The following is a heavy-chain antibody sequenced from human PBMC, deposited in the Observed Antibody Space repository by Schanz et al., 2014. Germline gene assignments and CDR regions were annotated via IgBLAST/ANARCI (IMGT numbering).Heavy chain of an antibody. V-gene: IGHV1-46*03. CDR3: ARGGFFDSTSFDS. J-gene: IGHJ4*02. CDR2: INPSSGTT. CDR1: GYTFTSYY. D-gene: IGHD2-2*01. Sequence: QVQLVQSGAEVKKPGASVKVSCEASGYTFTSYYIHWFRQAPGQGLEWMGKINPSSGTTRIAQNFQGRLTVTRDTSTSTVNMELSSLRSEDTAVYYCARGGFFDSTSFDSWGQGTLGTVSS.